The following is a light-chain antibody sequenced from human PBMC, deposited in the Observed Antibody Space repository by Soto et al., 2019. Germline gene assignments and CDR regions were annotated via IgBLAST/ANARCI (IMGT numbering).Light chain of an antibody. CDR2: GAS. V-gene: IGKV3-20*01. CDR1: QSVFSDY. Sequence: EIVLTQSPGTLSLSPGDRATLSCRASQSVFSDYLAWYRQSPGQTPRLLIYGASSRPGGIPDRFSGSGSGTDFTLTISRLEPEDFAVYYCQQYGASPRTFGQGTKLEIK. CDR3: QQYGASPRT. J-gene: IGKJ2*01.